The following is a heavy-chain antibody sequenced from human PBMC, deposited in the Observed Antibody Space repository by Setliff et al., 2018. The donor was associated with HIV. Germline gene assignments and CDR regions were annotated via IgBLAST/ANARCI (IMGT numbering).Heavy chain of an antibody. CDR1: DDTFTNYG. CDR3: ARHDPWFGESNDAFDI. CDR2: MNPNSGNT. V-gene: IGHV1-8*02. J-gene: IGHJ3*02. D-gene: IGHD3-10*01. Sequence: ASVKVSCKTSDDTFTNYGIYWVRQATGQGLEWMGWMNPNSGNTGYAQKFQGRVTMTRDTSISTAYMELSRLRSDDTAVYYCARHDPWFGESNDAFDIWCQGTMVTVSS.